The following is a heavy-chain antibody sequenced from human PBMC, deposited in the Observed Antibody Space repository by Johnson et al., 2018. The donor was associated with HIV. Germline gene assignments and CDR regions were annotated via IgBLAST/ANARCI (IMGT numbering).Heavy chain of an antibody. CDR2: ISYDGSNK. V-gene: IGHV3-30-3*01. D-gene: IGHD3-10*01. CDR3: ARDKGRGAFDI. CDR1: GFTFSSYA. J-gene: IGHJ3*02. Sequence: VQLVESGGGVVQPGRSLRLSCAASGFTFSSYAMHWVRQAPGKGLEWVAVISYDGSNKYYADSVKGRVTISRDNAKKSLYLQMNSLRAEDTAVYYCARDKGRGAFDIWGQGTMVTVSS.